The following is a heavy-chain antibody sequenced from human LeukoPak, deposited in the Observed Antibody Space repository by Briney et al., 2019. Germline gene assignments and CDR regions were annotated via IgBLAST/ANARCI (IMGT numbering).Heavy chain of an antibody. CDR2: IYYSGST. D-gene: IGHD1-26*01. V-gene: IGHV4-59*01. J-gene: IGHJ4*02. CDR1: GGSISSYY. Sequence: PSETLSLTCTVSGGSISSYYWSWIRQPPGKGLEWIGYIYYSGSTNYNPSLKSRVTISVDTSKNQFSLKLGSVTAADTAVYYCARDQKASGSYFLPDYWGQGTLVTVSS. CDR3: ARDQKASGSYFLPDY.